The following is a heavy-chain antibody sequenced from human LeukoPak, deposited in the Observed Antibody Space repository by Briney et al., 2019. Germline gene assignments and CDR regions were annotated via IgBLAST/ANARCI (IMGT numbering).Heavy chain of an antibody. CDR3: AKDDHSVIAVAPDY. Sequence: GGSLRLSCAASGFTFSSYAMSWVRQAPGKGLEWVSAISGSGGSTYYADSVKGRFTISRDNSKNTLYLQMNSLRAEDTAVYYCAKDDHSVIAVAPDYWGQGTLVTVSS. CDR1: GFTFSSYA. CDR2: ISGSGGST. J-gene: IGHJ4*02. V-gene: IGHV3-23*01. D-gene: IGHD6-19*01.